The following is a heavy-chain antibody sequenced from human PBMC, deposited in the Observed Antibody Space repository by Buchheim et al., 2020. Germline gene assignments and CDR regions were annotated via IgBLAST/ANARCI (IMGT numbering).Heavy chain of an antibody. CDR2: ISYDGSNK. D-gene: IGHD3-10*01. V-gene: IGHV3-30*18. CDR3: AKTLWFGEPAPFDY. CDR1: GFTFSSYG. Sequence: QVQLVESGGGVVQPGRSLRLSCAASGFTFSSYGMHWVRQAPGKGLEWVAFISYDGSNKYYADSVKGRFPISRDNSKNTLYLQMNSLRAEDTAVYYCAKTLWFGEPAPFDYWGQGTL. J-gene: IGHJ4*02.